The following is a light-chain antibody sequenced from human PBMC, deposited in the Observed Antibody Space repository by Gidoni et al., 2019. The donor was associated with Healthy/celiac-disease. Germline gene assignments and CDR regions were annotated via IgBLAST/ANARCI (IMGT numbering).Light chain of an antibody. CDR1: NSGGKT. CDR3: QVLAARSDPPVV. CDR2: DAT. V-gene: IGLV3-21*02. J-gene: IGLJ3*02. Sequence: SYVLTQPPSVSVAPGQTASISCGGDNSGGKTVYWYQQRPGQAPVLVVDDATDRTSGIPERFSGSNSGHTATLTISRVEAGDEADYYCQVLAARSDPPVVFGGGTKLTVL.